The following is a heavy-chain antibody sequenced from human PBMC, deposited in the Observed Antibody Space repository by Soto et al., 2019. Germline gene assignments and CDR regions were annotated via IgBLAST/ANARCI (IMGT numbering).Heavy chain of an antibody. V-gene: IGHV1-8*02. CDR2: MNPINGAT. J-gene: IGHJ6*04. D-gene: IGHD2-15*01. CDR1: GYDFTAYD. Sequence: WASVKVSCKTSGYDFTAYDINWVRQASGQGLEWMGWMNPINGATGSARRFQGRVSMTRNTATGTAYLELTSLRSDDTGVYYCGRGPSPRAPAGGTPYYYAMDVRREGTTVTVSS. CDR3: GRGPSPRAPAGGTPYYYAMDV.